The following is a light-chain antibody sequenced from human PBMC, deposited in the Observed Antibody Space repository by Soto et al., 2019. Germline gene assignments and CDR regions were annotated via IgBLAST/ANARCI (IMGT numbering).Light chain of an antibody. CDR3: SSYAGSNNVV. J-gene: IGLJ2*01. V-gene: IGLV2-8*01. CDR1: SSDVGGYNY. CDR2: EVS. Sequence: ALTQPPSASGSPGQSVTLSCTGTSSDVGGYNYVSWYQQHPGKAPKLMIYEVSKRPSGVPDRFSGSKSGNTASLTVSGLQAEDEADYYCSSYAGSNNVVFGGGTKLTVL.